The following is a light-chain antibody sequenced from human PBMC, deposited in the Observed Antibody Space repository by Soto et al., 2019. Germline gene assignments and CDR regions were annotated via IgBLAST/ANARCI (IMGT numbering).Light chain of an antibody. Sequence: QPVLTQPPSVSGAPGQRVTISCTGTSSNIGAGYDVHWYQQAPGTAPRLLVYGNNNRPSGVPDRLSGSKSGTSASLAITGLQAEDEADYYCQAYDSSLSGRVFGTGTKLTVL. V-gene: IGLV1-40*01. CDR1: SSNIGAGYD. CDR2: GNN. J-gene: IGLJ1*01. CDR3: QAYDSSLSGRV.